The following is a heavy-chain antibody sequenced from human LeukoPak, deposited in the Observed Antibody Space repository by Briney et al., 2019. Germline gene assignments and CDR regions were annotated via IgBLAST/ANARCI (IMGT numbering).Heavy chain of an antibody. CDR3: ARVIDTAMVTSAFDI. Sequence: GASVKVSCKASGYTFTSYGISWVRQAPGQGLEWMGWISAYNGNTNYAQKLQGRVTMTTDTSTSTAYMELRSLRSDDTAVYYCARVIDTAMVTSAFDIWGQGTMVTVSS. CDR2: ISAYNGNT. D-gene: IGHD5-18*01. V-gene: IGHV1-18*01. CDR1: GYTFTSYG. J-gene: IGHJ3*02.